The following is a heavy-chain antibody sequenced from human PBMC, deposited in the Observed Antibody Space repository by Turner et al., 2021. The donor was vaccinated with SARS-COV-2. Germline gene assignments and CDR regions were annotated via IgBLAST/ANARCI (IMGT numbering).Heavy chain of an antibody. CDR2: ISGSGGST. J-gene: IGHJ4*02. CDR3: AKGYSPDY. V-gene: IGHV3-23*01. D-gene: IGHD4-4*01. CDR1: GFPFNSDA. Sequence: EVQLLASGGGLVQPGASLRLSCAASGFPFNSDAMSWGRQAPGKGLEWVSAISGSGGSTYYADSVKGRFTISRDNSKNTLYLQMNSLRAEDTAVYYCAKGYSPDYWGQGTLVTVSS.